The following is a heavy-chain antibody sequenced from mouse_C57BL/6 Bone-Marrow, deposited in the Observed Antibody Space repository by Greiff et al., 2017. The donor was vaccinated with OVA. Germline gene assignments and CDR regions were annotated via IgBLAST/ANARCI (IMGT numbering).Heavy chain of an antibody. CDR3: ARAVDSNSWFAY. D-gene: IGHD2-5*01. CDR1: GYTFTDYY. V-gene: IGHV1-76*01. CDR2: IYPGSGNT. J-gene: IGHJ3*01. Sequence: VQLQQSGAELVRPGASVKLSCKASGYTFTDYYINWVKQRPGQGLEWIARIYPGSGNTYYNEKFKGKATLTAEKSSSTAYMQLSSLTSEDSAVYFCARAVDSNSWFAYWGQGTLVTVSA.